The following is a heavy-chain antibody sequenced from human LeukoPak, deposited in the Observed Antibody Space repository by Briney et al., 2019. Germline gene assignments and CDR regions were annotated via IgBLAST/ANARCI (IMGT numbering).Heavy chain of an antibody. CDR2: IHSGGRA. CDR1: GFSVSSNY. J-gene: IGHJ6*04. CDR3: VGVETITMVRGASGDV. D-gene: IGHD3-10*01. V-gene: IGHV3-66*02. Sequence: PGGSLRLSCAASGFSVSSNYMTWDRQAPGKGLEWVSVIHSGGRAYYADSVKGRFTTSRDNSKNTLDLQMNSLSVEDTAVYYCVGVETITMVRGASGDVWGKGTTVTVSS.